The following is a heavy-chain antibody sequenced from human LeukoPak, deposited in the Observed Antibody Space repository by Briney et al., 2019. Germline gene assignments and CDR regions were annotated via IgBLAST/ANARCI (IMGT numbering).Heavy chain of an antibody. CDR3: ASNLQTDYGLDYYYMDV. J-gene: IGHJ6*03. D-gene: IGHD4-17*01. CDR2: IYHSGST. Sequence: SETLSLTCAVAGCSISSGYYWGWIRQPPGKGLEWIGSIYHSGSTYYNPSLKSRVTISVDTSKNQFSLKLSSVTAADTAVYYCASNLQTDYGLDYYYMDVWGKGTTVTVSS. V-gene: IGHV4-38-2*01. CDR1: GCSISSGYY.